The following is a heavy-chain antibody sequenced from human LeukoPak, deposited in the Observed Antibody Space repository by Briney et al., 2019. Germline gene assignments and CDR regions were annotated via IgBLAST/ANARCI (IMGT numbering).Heavy chain of an antibody. V-gene: IGHV3-9*01. J-gene: IGHJ3*02. CDR3: AEDRRESGDAFDI. CDR1: GFTFDDYA. Sequence: GGSLRLSCAASGFTFDDYAMHWVRQAPGKGLEWVSGISWNSGSIGYADSVKGRFTISRDNAKNSLYLQMNSLRAEDTALYYCAEDRRESGDAFDIWGQGTMVTVSS. CDR2: ISWNSGSI.